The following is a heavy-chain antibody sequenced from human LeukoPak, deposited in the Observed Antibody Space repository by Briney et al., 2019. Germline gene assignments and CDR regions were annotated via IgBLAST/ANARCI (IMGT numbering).Heavy chain of an antibody. D-gene: IGHD1-14*01. Sequence: GGSLRLSCAASGFTFSSYAMSWVRQAPGKGLEWVSYISSSSSYTNYADSVKGRFTISRDNAKNSLYLQMNSLRAEDTAVYYCARDPGNYGMDVWGQGTTVTVSS. J-gene: IGHJ6*02. CDR2: ISSSSSYT. V-gene: IGHV3-21*05. CDR1: GFTFSSYA. CDR3: ARDPGNYGMDV.